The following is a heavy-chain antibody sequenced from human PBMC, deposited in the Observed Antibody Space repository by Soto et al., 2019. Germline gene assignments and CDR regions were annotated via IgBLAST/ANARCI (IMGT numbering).Heavy chain of an antibody. J-gene: IGHJ5*02. CDR2: INHSGST. CDR1: GGSFSGYY. Sequence: PSETLSLTCAVYGGSFSGYYWSWIRQPPGKGLEWIGEINHSGSTNYNPSLKSRVTITVDTSKNQFSLKLSSVTAADTSVYYCARGPTTVTQNNWFDPWGQGTLVTVSS. V-gene: IGHV4-34*01. D-gene: IGHD4-17*01. CDR3: ARGPTTVTQNNWFDP.